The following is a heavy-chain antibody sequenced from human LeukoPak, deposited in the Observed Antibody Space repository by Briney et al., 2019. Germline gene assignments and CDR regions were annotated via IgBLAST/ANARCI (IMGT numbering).Heavy chain of an antibody. D-gene: IGHD2-8*02. CDR3: ARDYWSTRPYDAFDI. V-gene: IGHV4-61*02. CDR2: IYTSGST. J-gene: IGHJ3*02. Sequence: KPSETLSLTCTVSGGSISSGSYYWSWIRQPAGKGLEWIGRIYTSGSTNYNPSLKSRVTISVDTSKNQFSLKLSSVTAADTAVYYCARDYWSTRPYDAFDIWGQGTMVTVSS. CDR1: GGSISSGSYY.